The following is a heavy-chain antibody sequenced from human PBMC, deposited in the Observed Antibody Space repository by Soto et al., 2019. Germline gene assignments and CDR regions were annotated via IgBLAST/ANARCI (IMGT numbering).Heavy chain of an antibody. CDR3: ARELMVYARNYYYYYMDV. D-gene: IGHD2-8*01. CDR2: IIPIFGTA. CDR1: GGTFSSYA. Sequence: SVKVSCKASGGTFSSYAISWVRQAPGQGLEWMGGIIPIFGTANYAQKFQGRVTITADESTSTAYMELSSLRSEDTAVYYCARELMVYARNYYYYYMDVWGKGTTVTVSS. J-gene: IGHJ6*03. V-gene: IGHV1-69*13.